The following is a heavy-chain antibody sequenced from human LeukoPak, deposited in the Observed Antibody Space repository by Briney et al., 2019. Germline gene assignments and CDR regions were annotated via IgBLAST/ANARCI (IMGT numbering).Heavy chain of an antibody. D-gene: IGHD6-19*01. CDR1: GGSISSGGYY. CDR2: IYYSGST. V-gene: IGHV4-31*03. CDR3: ARTGAVAAQKRSYFDD. J-gene: IGHJ4*02. Sequence: SQTLSLTCTVSGGSISSGGYYWSWIRQHPGKGLEWIGYIYYSGSTYYNPSLKSRVTISVDTSKNQFSLKLSSVTAADTAVYYCARTGAVAAQKRSYFDDWGQGTLVTVSS.